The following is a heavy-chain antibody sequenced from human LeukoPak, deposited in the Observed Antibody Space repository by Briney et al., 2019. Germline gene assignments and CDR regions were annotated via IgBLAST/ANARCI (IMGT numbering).Heavy chain of an antibody. CDR1: GYSFTSNW. V-gene: IGHV5-51*01. Sequence: GESLRISCKGSGYSFTSNWIAWVRQMPGKGLEWMGIIYPGDSDTRYSPSFQGQVTISADKSISTAYLQWSSLKASDSAIYYWAGHAIDSPSDYWGQGTLVTVSS. CDR2: IYPGDSDT. D-gene: IGHD2-2*02. J-gene: IGHJ4*02. CDR3: AGHAIDSPSDY.